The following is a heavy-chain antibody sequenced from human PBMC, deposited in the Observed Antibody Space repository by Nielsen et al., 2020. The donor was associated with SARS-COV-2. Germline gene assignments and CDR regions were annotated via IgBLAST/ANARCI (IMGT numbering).Heavy chain of an antibody. J-gene: IGHJ6*03. V-gene: IGHV4-4*02. CDR1: GGSVSSNDW. Sequence: SETLSLTCAVSGGSVSSNDWWTWVRQSPGKGLEWIGEVSHSGSINYNPSLKSRVTLSMDKSKRQFSLRLTSVSAADTAVYFCARGDLVVVPSPILGLGPFFYYFYLGVWGKGTTVIVSS. D-gene: IGHD2-2*01. CDR2: VSHSGSI. CDR3: ARGDLVVVPSPILGLGPFFYYFYLGV.